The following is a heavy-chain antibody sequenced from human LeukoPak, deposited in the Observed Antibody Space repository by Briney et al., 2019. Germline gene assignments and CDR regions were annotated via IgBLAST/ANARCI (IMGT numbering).Heavy chain of an antibody. CDR2: ISSSGSTI. V-gene: IGHV3-48*03. CDR3: AKAGIATYYYYYMDV. D-gene: IGHD6-13*01. J-gene: IGHJ6*03. Sequence: GGSLRLSCAASGFTFSSYEMNWVRQAPGKGLEWVSYISSSGSTIYYADSVKGRFTISSDNSKNTLYLQMNSLRAEDTAVYYCAKAGIATYYYYYMDVWGKGTTVTISS. CDR1: GFTFSSYE.